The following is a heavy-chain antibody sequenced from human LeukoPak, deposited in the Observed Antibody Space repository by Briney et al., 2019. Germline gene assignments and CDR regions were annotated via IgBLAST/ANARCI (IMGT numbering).Heavy chain of an antibody. Sequence: SETLSLTCTVSGASISSYYWSWIRHPPRKGLQFIGYVYNSGGTNYNPSLKSRVTISADTSKNQFSLKLSSVTAADTAVYYCASGSMVRGVSNWYFDLWGRGTLVTVSS. CDR1: GASISSYY. J-gene: IGHJ2*01. CDR3: ASGSMVRGVSNWYFDL. D-gene: IGHD3-10*01. CDR2: VYNSGGT. V-gene: IGHV4-59*01.